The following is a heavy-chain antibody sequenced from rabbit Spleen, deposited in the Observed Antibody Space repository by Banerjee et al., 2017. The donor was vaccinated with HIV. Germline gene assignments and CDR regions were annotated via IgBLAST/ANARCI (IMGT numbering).Heavy chain of an antibody. J-gene: IGHJ4*01. CDR2: IDSGSSDFT. CDR3: ARDLAAVIGWNFGL. V-gene: IGHV1S40*01. CDR1: GFSFSRNYW. Sequence: QSLEESGGDLVKPGASLTLTCTASGFSFSRNYWICWVRQAPEKGLELIACIDSGSSDFTYFATWAKGRFTISKTSSTTVTLQMTRLTDADTATYFCARDLAAVIGWNFGLWGPGTLVTVS. D-gene: IGHD1-1*01.